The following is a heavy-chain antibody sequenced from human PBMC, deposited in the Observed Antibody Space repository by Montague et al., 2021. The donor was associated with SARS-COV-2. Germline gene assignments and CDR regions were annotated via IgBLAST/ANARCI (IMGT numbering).Heavy chain of an antibody. J-gene: IGHJ6*02. Sequence: PALGKPTQTLTLTCTFSGFSLSTSGMCVSWIRQPPGKALEWLALXXWDDDKYYSTSLKTRLTISKDTSKNQVVLTMTNMDPVDTATYCARLRVEMATMIGNYYYYGMDVWGQGTTVTVSS. D-gene: IGHD5-24*01. V-gene: IGHV2-70*01. CDR1: GFSLSTSGMC. CDR2: XXWDDDK. CDR3: ARLRVEMATMIGNYYYYGMDV.